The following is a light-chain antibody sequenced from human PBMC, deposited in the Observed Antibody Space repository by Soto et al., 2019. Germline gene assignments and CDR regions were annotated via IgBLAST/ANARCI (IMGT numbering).Light chain of an antibody. CDR1: SSDVGSYNY. CDR3: SSYAGTKNWV. J-gene: IGLJ3*02. V-gene: IGLV2-8*02. Sequence: QSGLTQPPSASRSPGQSVTISCTGTSSDVGSYNYVSWYQQHPGKAPKLMIDEVSKRPSGVPDRFSGSKSGNTASLTVSGLQAEDEADYYCSSYAGTKNWVFGGGTKLTVL. CDR2: EVS.